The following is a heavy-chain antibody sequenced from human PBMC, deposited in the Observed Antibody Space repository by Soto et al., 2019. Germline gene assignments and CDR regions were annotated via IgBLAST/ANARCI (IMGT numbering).Heavy chain of an antibody. Sequence: QLLESGPGLVKPSETLSLTCTVSGGSISSSSYYWGWIRQPPGKGLEWIGSIYYSGSTYYNPSLKSRVTISVDTSKNQFSLKLSSVTAADTAVYYCAPHMTTVTTIHPFDIWGQGTMVTVSS. CDR3: APHMTTVTTIHPFDI. J-gene: IGHJ3*02. CDR1: GGSISSSSYY. CDR2: IYYSGST. D-gene: IGHD4-17*01. V-gene: IGHV4-39*01.